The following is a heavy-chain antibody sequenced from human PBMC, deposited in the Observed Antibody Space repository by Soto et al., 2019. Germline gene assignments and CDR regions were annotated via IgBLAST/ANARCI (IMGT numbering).Heavy chain of an antibody. V-gene: IGHV3-30*18. Sequence: GGSLRLSCAASGFSFSSYGMHWVRQAPGKGLEWVSVISYDGSNKLYADSVKGRFSISRDNSKNTVYLQMNSLRAEDTAVYYCAKSPSSKDYYYYYYGMDVWGQGTTVTVSS. CDR3: AKSPSSKDYYYYYYGMDV. J-gene: IGHJ6*02. CDR2: ISYDGSNK. D-gene: IGHD2-15*01. CDR1: GFSFSSYG.